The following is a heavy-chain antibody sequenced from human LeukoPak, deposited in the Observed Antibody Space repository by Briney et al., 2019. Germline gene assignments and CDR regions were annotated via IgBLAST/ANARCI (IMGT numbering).Heavy chain of an antibody. Sequence: GASVKVSCKASGGTFSSYAISWVRQAPGQGLEWMGGIIPIFGTANHAQKFQGRVTITADESTSTAYMELSSLRSEDTAVYYCARGDSSGYYEWDSFDYWGQGTLVTVSS. J-gene: IGHJ4*02. V-gene: IGHV1-69*13. CDR1: GGTFSSYA. CDR3: ARGDSSGYYEWDSFDY. CDR2: IIPIFGTA. D-gene: IGHD3-22*01.